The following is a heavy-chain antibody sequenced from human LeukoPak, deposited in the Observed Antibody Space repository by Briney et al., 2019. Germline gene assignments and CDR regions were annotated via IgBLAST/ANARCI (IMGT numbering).Heavy chain of an antibody. CDR1: EFTFSTYS. J-gene: IGHJ4*02. CDR3: ARGENNYGYYYFDY. Sequence: PGGSLRLSCAASEFTFSTYSMNWVRQAPGKGLEWVSSISSSSSYIYYADSVKGRFTISRDNAKNSLYLQMSSLRAEDTAVYYCARGENNYGYYYFDYWGQGTLVTVSS. V-gene: IGHV3-21*01. CDR2: ISSSSSYI. D-gene: IGHD5-18*01.